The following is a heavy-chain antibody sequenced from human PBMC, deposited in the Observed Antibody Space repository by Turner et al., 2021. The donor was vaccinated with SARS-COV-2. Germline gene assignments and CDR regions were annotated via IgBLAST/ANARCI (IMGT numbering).Heavy chain of an antibody. D-gene: IGHD3-10*01. CDR2: INRDGSRI. V-gene: IGHV3-74*01. Sequence: EVQLVESGGGLVQPGGSLRPSCAALGFTFSSYWMHWVRQAPGKGLVWVSRINRDGSRINYADSVKGRFTISRDNAKNTLYVQMNSLRADDTAVYYCAREYGSGSYYNWGRGTLVTVSS. CDR3: AREYGSGSYYN. J-gene: IGHJ4*02. CDR1: GFTFSSYW.